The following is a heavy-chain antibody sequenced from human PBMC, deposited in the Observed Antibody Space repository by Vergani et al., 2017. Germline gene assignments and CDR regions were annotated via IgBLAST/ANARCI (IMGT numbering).Heavy chain of an antibody. V-gene: IGHV4-31*03. D-gene: IGHD6-19*01. CDR2: IYYSGST. Sequence: QVQLQESGPGLVKPSQTLSLTCTVSGGSISSGCYYLSWIRQHPGKGLEWIGYIYYSGSTYYNPSLKSRVTISVNTSKNQFSLKLSSVTAADTAVYYCARFSSPGYSSYWGQGTLVTVSS. J-gene: IGHJ4*02. CDR1: GGSISSGCYY. CDR3: ARFSSPGYSSY.